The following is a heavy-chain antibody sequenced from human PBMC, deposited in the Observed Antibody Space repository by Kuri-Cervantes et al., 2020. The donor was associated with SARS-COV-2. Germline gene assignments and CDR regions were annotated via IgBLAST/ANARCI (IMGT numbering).Heavy chain of an antibody. CDR2: IIPIMGTE. J-gene: IGHJ6*03. CDR3: ANIVVVPNARGNYYYYYMDV. D-gene: IGHD2-2*01. Sequence: SVKVSCKASGGTFSSNAISWVRQAPGQGLEWMGRIIPIMGTEKFAQKFQGRVTISVDKSTTTAYMELSSLRSEDTAMYYCANIVVVPNARGNYYYYYMDVWGKGTTVTVSS. V-gene: IGHV1-69*04. CDR1: GGTFSSNA.